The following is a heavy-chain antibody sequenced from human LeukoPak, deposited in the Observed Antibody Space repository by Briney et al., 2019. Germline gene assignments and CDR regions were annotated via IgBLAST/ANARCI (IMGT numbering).Heavy chain of an antibody. CDR3: ARGPSPWYYYDSSGYYPPYFDY. CDR1: GYTFTSYG. V-gene: IGHV1-18*01. Sequence: GASVKVSCKASGYTFTSYGISWVRQAPGQGLEWVGWISAYNGNTNYAQKLQGRVTMTTDTSTSTAYMELRSLRSDDTAVYYCARGPSPWYYYDSSGYYPPYFDYWGQGTLVTVSS. CDR2: ISAYNGNT. D-gene: IGHD3-22*01. J-gene: IGHJ4*02.